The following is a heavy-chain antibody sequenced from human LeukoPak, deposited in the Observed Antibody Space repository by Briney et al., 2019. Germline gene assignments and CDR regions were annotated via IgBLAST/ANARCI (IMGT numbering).Heavy chain of an antibody. V-gene: IGHV3-53*01. CDR2: IYSGGST. D-gene: IGHD1-1*01. CDR1: GFTVSSNY. J-gene: IGHJ1*01. CDR3: VRDLMGSGSTTAYLHH. Sequence: QPGGSLRLSCAASGFTVSSNYMSWVRQAPGKGLEWVSVIYSGGSTYYADSVKGRFTISRDNAKNSLYLQMNSLRAEDMAVYFCVRDLMGSGSTTAYLHHWGQGTLVTVSS.